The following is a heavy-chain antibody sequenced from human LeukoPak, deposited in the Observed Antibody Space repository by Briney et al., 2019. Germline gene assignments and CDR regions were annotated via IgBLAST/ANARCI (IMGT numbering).Heavy chain of an antibody. CDR3: TSDAGSDSSWQYDY. D-gene: IGHD3-22*01. CDR2: IIPISGRP. CDR1: GYTFSFYY. J-gene: IGHJ4*02. Sequence: ASVKVSCKASGYTFSFYYMHWVRQAPGQGLEWMGAIIPISGRPNYAQKFQGRVTITADESASTAYMELSSLRSDDTAVYYCTSDAGSDSSWQYDYWGQGTLVTVSS. V-gene: IGHV1-69*13.